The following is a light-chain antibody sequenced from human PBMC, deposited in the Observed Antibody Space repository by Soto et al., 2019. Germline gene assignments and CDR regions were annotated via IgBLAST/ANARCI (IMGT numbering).Light chain of an antibody. Sequence: DIVMTQSPASLAVSLGERATINCKSSQSVLYSANNENYLAWYQQKPGHPPKLLIYWASTRESGVPDRFSGSGSGTGFTLTISSLQTEDVAVYYCQQYFTTPITFGQGTRLEIK. CDR1: QSVLYSANNENY. V-gene: IGKV4-1*01. J-gene: IGKJ5*01. CDR3: QQYFTTPIT. CDR2: WAS.